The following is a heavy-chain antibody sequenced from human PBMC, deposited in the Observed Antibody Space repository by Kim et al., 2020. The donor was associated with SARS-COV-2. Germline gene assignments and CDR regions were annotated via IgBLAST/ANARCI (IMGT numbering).Heavy chain of an antibody. V-gene: IGHV1-69*04. D-gene: IGHD3-16*01. Sequence: SVKVSCKASGGTFSSYAISWVRQAPGQGLEWMGRIIPILGIANYAQKFQGRVTITADKSTSTAYMELSSLRSEDTAVYYCAREVWGGWTDAFDIWGQGTMVTVSS. CDR3: AREVWGGWTDAFDI. CDR2: IIPILGIA. J-gene: IGHJ3*02. CDR1: GGTFSSYA.